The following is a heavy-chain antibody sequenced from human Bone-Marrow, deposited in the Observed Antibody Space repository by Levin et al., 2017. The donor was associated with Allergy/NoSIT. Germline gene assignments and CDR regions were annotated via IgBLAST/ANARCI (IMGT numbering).Heavy chain of an antibody. CDR2: ISAYNGNT. CDR3: ARGLSYDYIWGSYRSGGSDAFDI. J-gene: IGHJ3*02. V-gene: IGHV1-18*01. Sequence: ASVKVSCKASGYTFTSYGISWVRQAPGQGLEWMGWISAYNGNTNYAQKLQGRVTMTTDTSTSTAYMELRSLRSDDTAVYYCARGLSYDYIWGSYRSGGSDAFDIWGQGTMVTVSS. CDR1: GYTFTSYG. D-gene: IGHD3-16*02.